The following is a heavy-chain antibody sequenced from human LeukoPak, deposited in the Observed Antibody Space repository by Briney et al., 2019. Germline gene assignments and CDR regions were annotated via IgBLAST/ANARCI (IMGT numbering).Heavy chain of an antibody. V-gene: IGHV4-38-2*02. D-gene: IGHD3-10*01. CDR1: GYSISSGYY. CDR3: ARVDMVRGVVVDAFDT. J-gene: IGHJ3*02. CDR2: IYHSGST. Sequence: SETLSLTCTVSGYSISSGYYWGWIRQPPGKGLEWIGSIYHSGSTYYNPSLKSRVTISVDTSKNQFSLKLSSVTAADTAVYYCARVDMVRGVVVDAFDTWGQGTMVTVSS.